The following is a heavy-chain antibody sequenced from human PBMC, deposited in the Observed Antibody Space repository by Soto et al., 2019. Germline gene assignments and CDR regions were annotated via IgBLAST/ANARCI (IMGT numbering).Heavy chain of an antibody. V-gene: IGHV4-34*01. D-gene: IGHD4-17*01. J-gene: IGHJ5*02. CDR2: INHSGST. CDR3: ASGSWATVTRENWFDP. Sequence: QVQLQQWGAGLLKPSETLSLTCAVYGGSFSGYYWSWIRQPPGKGLEWIGEINHSGSTNYNPSLKSRVTISVDTCKNQFSLKLSSVTAADTAVYYCASGSWATVTRENWFDPWGPGTLVTVSS. CDR1: GGSFSGYY.